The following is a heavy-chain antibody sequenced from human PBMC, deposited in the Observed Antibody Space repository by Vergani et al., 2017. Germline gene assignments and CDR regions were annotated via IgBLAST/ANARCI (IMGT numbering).Heavy chain of an antibody. J-gene: IGHJ4*02. Sequence: EVQLLESGGGLVQPGGSLRLSCAASGFTFSSYAMSWVRQAPGKGLEWVSAISGSGGSTYSADTVKGRFTISRDNSKNTLYLQMNSLRAEDTAVYYCTKDVSTIQLWDAVDYWGQGTLVTVSS. CDR3: TKDVSTIQLWDAVDY. CDR1: GFTFSSYA. CDR2: ISGSGGST. D-gene: IGHD5-18*01. V-gene: IGHV3-23*01.